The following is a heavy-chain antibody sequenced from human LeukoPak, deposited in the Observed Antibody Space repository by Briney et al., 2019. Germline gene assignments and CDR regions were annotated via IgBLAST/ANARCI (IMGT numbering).Heavy chain of an antibody. CDR3: ARVLASSWYGRGRYFDY. Sequence: ASVKVSCKASGYTFTSYYMHRVRQAPGQGLEWMGIINPSGGSTSYAQKFQGRVTMTRDTSTSTVYMELSSLRSEDTAVYYCARVLASSWYGRGRYFDYWGQGTLVTVSS. D-gene: IGHD6-13*01. CDR1: GYTFTSYY. J-gene: IGHJ4*02. CDR2: INPSGGST. V-gene: IGHV1-46*01.